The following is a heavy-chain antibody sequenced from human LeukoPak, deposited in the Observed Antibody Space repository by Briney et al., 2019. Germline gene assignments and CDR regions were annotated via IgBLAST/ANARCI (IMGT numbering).Heavy chain of an antibody. CDR2: IYYSGST. D-gene: IGHD1-26*01. CDR3: ARGMLVGATIDY. Sequence: SETLSLTCAVSGGSISSGGHSWSWIRQPPGKGLEWIGYIYYSGSTYYNPSLKSRVTISIDTSKNQFSLRLSSVTAADTAVYYCARGMLVGATIDYWGQGTLVTVSS. V-gene: IGHV4-30-4*07. CDR1: GGSISSGGHS. J-gene: IGHJ4*02.